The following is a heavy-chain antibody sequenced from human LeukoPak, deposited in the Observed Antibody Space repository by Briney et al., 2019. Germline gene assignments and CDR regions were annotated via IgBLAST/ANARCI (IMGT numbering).Heavy chain of an antibody. D-gene: IGHD6-19*01. Sequence: PGGSLRLSCAASGFAFSHYGMHWVRQAPGKGLEWVAVISYDGRNQYYADSVKGRFTISRDSSKNTLYLQMNSLRAEDTAVYYCAKVEFSSGWYGYFDNWGQGTLVTVSS. V-gene: IGHV3-30*18. CDR2: ISYDGRNQ. CDR3: AKVEFSSGWYGYFDN. CDR1: GFAFSHYG. J-gene: IGHJ4*02.